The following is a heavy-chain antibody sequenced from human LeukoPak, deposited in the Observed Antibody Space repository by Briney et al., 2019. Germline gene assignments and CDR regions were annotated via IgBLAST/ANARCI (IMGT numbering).Heavy chain of an antibody. J-gene: IGHJ4*02. Sequence: TWESLRLSCAASGFTFNDYHMIWFRQAPGKGLEWLSYINSGSDIIYYADSVKGRFTISRDNAKNSMNSLTAEDTALYYCPRGRGYCTPTTCWYIDDWGQGTLVTVSS. CDR2: INSGSDII. CDR3: PRGRGYCTPTTCWYIDD. V-gene: IGHV3-48*01. D-gene: IGHD2-8*01. CDR1: GFTFNDYH.